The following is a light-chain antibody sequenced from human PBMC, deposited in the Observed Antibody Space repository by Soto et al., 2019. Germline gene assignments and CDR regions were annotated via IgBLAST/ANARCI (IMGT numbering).Light chain of an antibody. V-gene: IGKV3-15*01. J-gene: IGKJ2*01. CDR1: QGISNT. CDR3: QQYNNWPPEYT. CDR2: AAS. Sequence: EIVMTQSPVILAVSPGERATLSCRASQGISNTLAWYQQKPGQAPSLLIYAASTRATGIPVRFSGSGSGTEFTLTISSLQSEDFAVYYCQQYNNWPPEYTFGQGTKLEIK.